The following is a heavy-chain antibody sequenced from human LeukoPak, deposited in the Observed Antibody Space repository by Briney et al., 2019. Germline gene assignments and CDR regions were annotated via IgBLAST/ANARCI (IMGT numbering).Heavy chain of an antibody. J-gene: IGHJ4*02. V-gene: IGHV3-53*01. CDR2: LYSSGST. CDR3: TRDGGYTYGSDEPLDN. Sequence: GGSLRLSCAAPGLGVSNNYVNWFGQAPGKGREGASVLYSSGSTYYADSVKGRFTISRDNSKNTVYLQMNSLRVEDTAVYYCTRDGGYTYGSDEPLDNWGQGTLVIVSS. CDR1: GLGVSNNY. D-gene: IGHD5-18*01.